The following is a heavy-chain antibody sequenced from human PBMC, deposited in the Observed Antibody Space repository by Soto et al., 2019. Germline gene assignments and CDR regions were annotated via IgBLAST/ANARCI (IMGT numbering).Heavy chain of an antibody. V-gene: IGHV1-3*01. CDR2: INAGNGNT. CDR1: GYTFTSYA. D-gene: IGHD4-4*01. CDR3: ARHSNYAYYYGMDV. J-gene: IGHJ6*02. Sequence: ASVKVSCKASGYTFTSYAMHWVRQAPGQRLEWMGWINAGNGNTKYSQKFQGRVTITRDTSASTAYMELSSLRSEDTAVYYCARHSNYAYYYGMDVWGQGTTVTVSS.